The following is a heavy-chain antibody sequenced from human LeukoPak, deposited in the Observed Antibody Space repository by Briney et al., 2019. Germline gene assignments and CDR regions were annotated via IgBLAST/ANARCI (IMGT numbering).Heavy chain of an antibody. Sequence: PGGSLRLSCAASGFTFSGYGMHWVRQAPGKGLEWVAFISYDGSNQYYADSVKGRFTISRDNSKNALYLQMNSLGPEDTALYYCVKDTLLTGGTWGQGTLVTVSS. CDR3: VKDTLLTGGT. CDR2: ISYDGSNQ. CDR1: GFTFSGYG. D-gene: IGHD3-16*01. V-gene: IGHV3-30*02. J-gene: IGHJ4*02.